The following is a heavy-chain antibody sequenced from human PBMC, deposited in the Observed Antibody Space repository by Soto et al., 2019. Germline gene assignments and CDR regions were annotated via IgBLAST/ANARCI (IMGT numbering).Heavy chain of an antibody. D-gene: IGHD1-26*01. CDR1: GGTFSSYA. Sequence: ASVKVSCKASGGTFSSYAISWVRQAPGQGLEWMGGIIPIFGTANYAQKFQGRVTITADESTSTAYMELSSLRSEDTAVYYCARDQKKVGATIDPDYGMDVWGQGTTVTVSS. CDR3: ARDQKKVGATIDPDYGMDV. V-gene: IGHV1-69*13. CDR2: IIPIFGTA. J-gene: IGHJ6*02.